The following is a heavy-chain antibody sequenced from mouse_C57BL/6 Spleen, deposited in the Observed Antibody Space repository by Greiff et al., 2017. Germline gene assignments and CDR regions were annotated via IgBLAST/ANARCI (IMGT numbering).Heavy chain of an antibody. V-gene: IGHV1-69*01. D-gene: IGHD2-12*01. J-gene: IGHJ1*03. CDR3: AIRGDYSSYWYFDV. Sequence: VQLQQPGAELVMPGASVKLSCKASGYTFTSYRMHWVKQRHGQGLEWIGEFDPSDSYTNYNQKFKGKSTLTVDKSSSTAYMQLSSLTSEDSAVYYCAIRGDYSSYWYFDVWGTGTTVTVSS. CDR1: GYTFTSYR. CDR2: FDPSDSYT.